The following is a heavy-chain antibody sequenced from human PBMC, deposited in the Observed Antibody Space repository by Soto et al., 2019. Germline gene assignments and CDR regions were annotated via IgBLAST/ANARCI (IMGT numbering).Heavy chain of an antibody. Sequence: GGSLRLSCAASGFTFSSYGMHWVRQAPGKGLEWVAVISYDGSNKYYADSVKGRFTISRDNSKNTLYLQMNSLRAEDTAVYYCAKDGEIMITFGGYGMDVWGQGTTVTVSS. J-gene: IGHJ6*02. CDR2: ISYDGSNK. CDR1: GFTFSSYG. D-gene: IGHD3-16*01. CDR3: AKDGEIMITFGGYGMDV. V-gene: IGHV3-30*18.